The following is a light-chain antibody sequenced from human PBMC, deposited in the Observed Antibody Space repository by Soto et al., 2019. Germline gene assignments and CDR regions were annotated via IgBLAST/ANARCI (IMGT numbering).Light chain of an antibody. V-gene: IGKV1-5*03. Sequence: EIQMTQSPSTLSASVGDRVTITCRASQSIGTWLAWYQQKPGKAPKLLLYKASSLESGVPSRFSGSGSGTEFTLTIISLQPDDVATYYCQQYNNHWTFGQGTKVEIK. CDR1: QSIGTW. CDR2: KAS. J-gene: IGKJ1*01. CDR3: QQYNNHWT.